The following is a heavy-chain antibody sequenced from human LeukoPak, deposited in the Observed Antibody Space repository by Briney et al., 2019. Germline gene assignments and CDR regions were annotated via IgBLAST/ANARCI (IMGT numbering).Heavy chain of an antibody. CDR2: ISYDGSKE. CDR1: GFTFSSYA. D-gene: IGHD3-22*01. CDR3: ASGGDTDSRYFKY. J-gene: IGHJ1*01. V-gene: IGHV3-30-3*01. Sequence: GRSLRLSCAASGFTFSSYAMHWVRQAPGKGLEWVTVISYDGSKEYYADSVKGRITISRDNSKDTLYLQMNSLRAEDTAVYYCASGGDTDSRYFKYWGQGTLVTVSS.